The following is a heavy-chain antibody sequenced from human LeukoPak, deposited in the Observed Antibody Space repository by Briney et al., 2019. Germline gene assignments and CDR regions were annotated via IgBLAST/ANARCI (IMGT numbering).Heavy chain of an antibody. D-gene: IGHD6-19*01. CDR1: GFTFSSYE. CDR3: ARDMYKSGWFLGRDYFDY. J-gene: IGHJ4*02. Sequence: PGGSLRLSCTASGFTFSSYEMNWVRQAPGKGLEWVSYISSSGSTQYYADSVKGRFTISRDNAKNSLYLQMSSLRAEDTAAYYCARDMYKSGWFLGRDYFDYWGQGTLVTVSS. CDR2: ISSSGSTQ. V-gene: IGHV3-48*03.